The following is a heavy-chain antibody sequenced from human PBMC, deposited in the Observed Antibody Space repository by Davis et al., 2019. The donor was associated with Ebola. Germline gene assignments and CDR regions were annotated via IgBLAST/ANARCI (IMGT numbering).Heavy chain of an antibody. Sequence: GESLKISCEGSGYTFTNYRIGWVRQLPGKGLEWMGIIHPGGSETRYSPSFQGQVTIPADKSITTAYLQWSSLKASDTALYYCARRNYFGSGSQYSHFDYWGQGTPVTVSS. J-gene: IGHJ4*02. V-gene: IGHV5-51*01. CDR1: GYTFTNYR. CDR2: IHPGGSET. CDR3: ARRNYFGSGSQYSHFDY. D-gene: IGHD3-10*01.